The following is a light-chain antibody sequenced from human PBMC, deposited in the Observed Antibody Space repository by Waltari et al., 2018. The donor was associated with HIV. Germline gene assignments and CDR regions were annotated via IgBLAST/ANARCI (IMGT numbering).Light chain of an antibody. V-gene: IGLV1-40*01. J-gene: IGLJ3*02. CDR1: GSNIRAGSD. Sequence: QPVLTQPPSVSGAPGLGVTVPCTGSGSNIRAGSDLHWYQQLPGTAPKLLIYGNINRPSGVPDRFSASKSGTSASLAITGLQPEDEADYYCQSYDSSLSAWVFGGGTKLTVL. CDR3: QSYDSSLSAWV. CDR2: GNI.